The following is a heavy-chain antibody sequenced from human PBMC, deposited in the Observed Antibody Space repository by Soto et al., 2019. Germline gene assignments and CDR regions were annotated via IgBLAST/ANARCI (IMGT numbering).Heavy chain of an antibody. Sequence: QITLKESGPTLVKPTQTLTLTCTFSGFSLSTTAVSVGWIRQPPGKALEWLALIYWDDDKRYSPSLKNRLTITKDTSKHQVVLTMTNMDPVDTATYFCSHVLGYCGGGTCYHSVNYIDVWGEGTTVTVSS. D-gene: IGHD2-15*01. CDR3: SHVLGYCGGGTCYHSVNYIDV. J-gene: IGHJ6*03. CDR1: GFSLSTTAVS. V-gene: IGHV2-5*02. CDR2: IYWDDDK.